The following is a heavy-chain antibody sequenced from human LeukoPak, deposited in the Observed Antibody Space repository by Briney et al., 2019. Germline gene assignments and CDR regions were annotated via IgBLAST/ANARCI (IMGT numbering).Heavy chain of an antibody. CDR1: GYTFNSSY. Sequence: GASVKVSCKASGYTFNSSYMHWVRQAPGQRLEWMGIINPSDDSTRYAQKFQGRVTMTKDTSTNTVYMHLSSLSSDDTAVYYCARAYYESSAYRHAVYFDYWGQGTLVTVSS. D-gene: IGHD3-22*01. CDR2: INPSDDST. V-gene: IGHV1-46*02. J-gene: IGHJ4*02. CDR3: ARAYYESSAYRHAVYFDY.